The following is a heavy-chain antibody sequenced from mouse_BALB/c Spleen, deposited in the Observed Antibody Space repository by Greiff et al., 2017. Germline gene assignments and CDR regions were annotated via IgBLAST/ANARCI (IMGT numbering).Heavy chain of an antibody. CDR1: GYSITSDYA. J-gene: IGHJ1*01. Sequence: EVQLQESGPGLVKPSQSLSLTCTVTGYSITSDYAWNWIRQFPGNKLEWMGYISYSGSTSYNPSLKSRISITRDTSKNQFFLQLNSVTTEDTATYYCASHYYGNLYWYFDVWGAGTTVTVSS. CDR3: ASHYYGNLYWYFDV. V-gene: IGHV3-2*02. D-gene: IGHD1-1*01. CDR2: ISYSGST.